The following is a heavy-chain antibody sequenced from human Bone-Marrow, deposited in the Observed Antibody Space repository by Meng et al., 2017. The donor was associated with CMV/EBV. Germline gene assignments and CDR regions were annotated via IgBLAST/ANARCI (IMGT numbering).Heavy chain of an antibody. V-gene: IGHV1-2*02. Sequence: ASVKVSCKASGYTFTGYYMHWVRQAPGQGLEWMGWINPNSGGTNYAQKFQGRVTMTRDTSISTAYMELSRLGSDDTAVYYCARVRDFWSGYYAYWGQGTLVTVSS. CDR2: INPNSGGT. CDR3: ARVRDFWSGYYAY. CDR1: GYTFTGYY. D-gene: IGHD3-3*01. J-gene: IGHJ4*02.